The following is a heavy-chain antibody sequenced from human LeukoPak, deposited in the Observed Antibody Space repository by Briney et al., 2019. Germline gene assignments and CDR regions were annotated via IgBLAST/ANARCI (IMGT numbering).Heavy chain of an antibody. V-gene: IGHV3-21*01. CDR1: GFTFSSYV. Sequence: GGSLTLSCAASGFTFSSYVRNWVRQAPGKGLEWVSSISSSGTYIDYADSVKGRFTISRDNTKNSLYLQMNSLRAEDTAVYYCATVPDPLTCWGQGTLVTVSS. J-gene: IGHJ4*02. CDR3: ATVPDPLTC. D-gene: IGHD1-14*01. CDR2: ISSSGTYI.